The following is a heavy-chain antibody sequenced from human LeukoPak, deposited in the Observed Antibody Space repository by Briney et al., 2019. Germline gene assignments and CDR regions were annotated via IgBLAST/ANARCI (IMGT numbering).Heavy chain of an antibody. CDR2: VNPDGSAK. J-gene: IGHJ6*02. CDR1: GFTFSVSW. Sequence: PGGSLRLSCAASGFTFSVSWMSWVRQAPGKGLEWVANVNPDGSAKDYVDSVKGRFTISRDNAGNSLYLQMSSLRAEDTAVYYCATYTHWVAGDVWGQGTTVTVSS. CDR3: ATYTHWVAGDV. D-gene: IGHD3-16*01. V-gene: IGHV3-7*01.